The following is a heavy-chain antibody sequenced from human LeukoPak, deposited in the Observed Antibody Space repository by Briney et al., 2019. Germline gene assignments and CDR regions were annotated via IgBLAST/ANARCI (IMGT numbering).Heavy chain of an antibody. Sequence: PSETLSLTCTVSGGSISSSYSWGWIRQPPGKGLDWIGYAYNSGTTNYNPSLKSRVTMSVDTSKNQFSLKLTSVTAADTAIYYCARRHGSGDWFDPWGQGTLVTVSS. CDR2: AYNSGTT. J-gene: IGHJ5*02. D-gene: IGHD3-10*01. CDR3: ARRHGSGDWFDP. CDR1: GGSISSSYS. V-gene: IGHV4-61*05.